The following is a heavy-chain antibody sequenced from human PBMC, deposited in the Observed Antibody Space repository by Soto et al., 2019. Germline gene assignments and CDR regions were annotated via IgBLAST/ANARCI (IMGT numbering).Heavy chain of an antibody. V-gene: IGHV1-69*01. CDR2: VIPLFDTA. CDR1: GGIFTNNA. Sequence: QVQVVQSGAEVKKPGSSVKVSCKVSGGIFTNNAIGWVRQAPGQGLEWLGGVIPLFDTAYYAQIFRGRLRISADGATTTADMELSGLTSADTAVYFCATGGHNDGYNFYHGMDVWGQGTTVTVS. J-gene: IGHJ6*02. D-gene: IGHD5-18*01. CDR3: ATGGHNDGYNFYHGMDV.